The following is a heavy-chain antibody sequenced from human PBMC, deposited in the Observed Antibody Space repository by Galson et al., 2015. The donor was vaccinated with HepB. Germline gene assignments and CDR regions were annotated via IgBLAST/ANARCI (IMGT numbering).Heavy chain of an antibody. CDR1: GGSFSGYY. CDR2: INHSGKT. Sequence: SETLSLTCAVSGGSFSGYYWTWIRQPPGRNLEWIGEINHSGKTNYNPSLKSRVTFSADMSKKQFYLEVKSMTAADTGTYYCARGLSRFLLGHFDYWGQGVLVIVSS. J-gene: IGHJ4*02. D-gene: IGHD3-22*01. V-gene: IGHV4-34*01. CDR3: ARGLSRFLLGHFDY.